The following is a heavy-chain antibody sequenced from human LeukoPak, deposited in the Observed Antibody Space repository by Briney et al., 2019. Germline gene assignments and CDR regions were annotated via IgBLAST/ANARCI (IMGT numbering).Heavy chain of an antibody. CDR1: GFTFSSYG. CDR2: ISGSGGST. Sequence: PGGSLRLSCAASGFTFSSYGMSWVRQAPGKVLGWVSAISGSGGSTYYADSVKGRFTISRDNAKNSLYLQMNSLRAEDTAVYYCARDRSITMVRRSGDQG. V-gene: IGHV3-23*01. D-gene: IGHD3-10*01. J-gene: IGHJ1*01. CDR3: ARDRSITMVRRS.